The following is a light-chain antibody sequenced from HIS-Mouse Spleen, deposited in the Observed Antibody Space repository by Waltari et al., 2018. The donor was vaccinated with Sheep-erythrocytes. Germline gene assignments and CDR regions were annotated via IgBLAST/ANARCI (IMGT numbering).Light chain of an antibody. CDR3: QQYYSTLLT. V-gene: IGKV4-1*01. CDR2: WAS. J-gene: IGKJ4*01. Sequence: DIVMTQSPDSLAVSLGERATINCKSSQGVLYSSNNKNYLAWYQQKPGTPPKLLIYWASTRESGVPDRFSGSGSGTDFTLTISSLQAEDVAVYYCQQYYSTLLTFGGGTKVEIK. CDR1: QGVLYSSNNKNY.